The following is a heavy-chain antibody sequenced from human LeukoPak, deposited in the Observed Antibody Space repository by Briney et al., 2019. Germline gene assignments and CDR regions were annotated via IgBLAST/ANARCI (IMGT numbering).Heavy chain of an antibody. D-gene: IGHD4-17*01. V-gene: IGHV3-23*01. J-gene: IGHJ4*02. CDR3: AKPWREDGDYWSFNY. CDR1: GFTFSSYA. Sequence: PGGSLRLSCAASGFTFSSYAMSWVRQAPGKGLEWVSAIIGSGSTTYYADPVKGRFTISRDNSKNTMYLQMTSLRAEDTAVYYCAKPWREDGDYWSFNYWGQGTLVTVSS. CDR2: IIGSGSTT.